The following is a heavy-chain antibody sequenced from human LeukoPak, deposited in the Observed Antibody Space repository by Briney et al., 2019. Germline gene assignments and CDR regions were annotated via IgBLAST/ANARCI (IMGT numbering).Heavy chain of an antibody. D-gene: IGHD2-21*02. CDR3: AKDVSSCGGDCPDS. CDR2: ISVSGGST. J-gene: IGHJ4*02. CDR1: GFTFTTYP. V-gene: IGHV3-23*01. Sequence: GGSLRLSCVASGFTFTTYPMSWVRQAPGKGLEWVSGISVSGGSTYYADSVKGRFTISRDNSKNTVCLQMNSLRAEETAIYYCAKDVSSCGGDCPDSWGQGTLVTVAS.